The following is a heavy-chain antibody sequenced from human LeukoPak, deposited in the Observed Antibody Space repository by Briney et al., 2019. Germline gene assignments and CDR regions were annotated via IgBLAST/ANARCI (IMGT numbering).Heavy chain of an antibody. V-gene: IGHV3-30*02. Sequence: GGSLRLSCAASGFTFSSYGMHWVRQAPGKGLEWVAFIRYDGSNKYYADSVKGRFIISRDNSKNTLYLQMNSLRAEDTAVYYCAKPKAVAGNSVFDYWGQGTLVTVSS. CDR3: AKPKAVAGNSVFDY. CDR2: IRYDGSNK. D-gene: IGHD6-19*01. CDR1: GFTFSSYG. J-gene: IGHJ4*02.